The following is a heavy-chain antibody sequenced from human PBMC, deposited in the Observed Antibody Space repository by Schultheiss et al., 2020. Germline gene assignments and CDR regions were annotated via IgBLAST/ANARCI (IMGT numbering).Heavy chain of an antibody. J-gene: IGHJ4*02. D-gene: IGHD6-13*01. Sequence: ASVKVSCKASGYTFTSYGFSWVRQAPGQGLEWMGWINPNSGGTNYAQKFQGRVTMTTDPSTSTAYMQLSSLRFEDTAVYYCARGPLAARGDYWGQGTLVTVSS. V-gene: IGHV1-18*01. CDR2: INPNSGGT. CDR1: GYTFTSYG. CDR3: ARGPLAARGDY.